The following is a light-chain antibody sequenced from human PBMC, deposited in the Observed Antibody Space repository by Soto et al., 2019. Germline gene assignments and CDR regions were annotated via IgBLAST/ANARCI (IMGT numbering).Light chain of an antibody. CDR3: QQYGKSPLT. V-gene: IGKV3-20*01. CDR2: SAS. CDR1: QSINSNY. J-gene: IGKJ4*01. Sequence: EIFLTQSPGTQPLSPWEITTLSCRASQSINSNYFAWYQQKPGQAPRLLFYSASSRVSGIPDRFTASGSGTDFTLTISRLEPEDFAVYICQQYGKSPLTFGGGTKVDI.